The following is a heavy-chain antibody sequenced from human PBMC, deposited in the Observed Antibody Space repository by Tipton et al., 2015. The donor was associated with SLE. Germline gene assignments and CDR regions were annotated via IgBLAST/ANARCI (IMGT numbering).Heavy chain of an antibody. CDR2: IYSGGST. Sequence: SLRLSCAGSGFTFSDYYMSWIRQAPGKGLECVSVIYSGGSTYYADSVKGRFTISRDDSKNTLYLQMNSLRAEDTAVYYCAKDETISHWYFDLWGRGTLVTVSS. CDR3: AKDETISHWYFDL. CDR1: GFTFSDYY. J-gene: IGHJ2*01. D-gene: IGHD1/OR15-1a*01. V-gene: IGHV3-53*05.